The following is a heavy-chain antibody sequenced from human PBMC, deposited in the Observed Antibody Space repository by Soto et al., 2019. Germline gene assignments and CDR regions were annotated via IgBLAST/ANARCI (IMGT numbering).Heavy chain of an antibody. J-gene: IGHJ4*01. Sequence: QVQLVESGGGVVQPGRSLRLSCAASGFTFSSYAMHWVRQAPGKGLEWVAVISYDGSNKYYADSVKGRFTISRDNSNITLHLEMNKLSATDTRVYYWARGGDTHAHSGPSDYGGHATLVTVSS. D-gene: IGHD3-10*01. V-gene: IGHV3-30-3*01. CDR2: ISYDGSNK. CDR3: ARGGDTHAHSGPSDY. CDR1: GFTFSSYA.